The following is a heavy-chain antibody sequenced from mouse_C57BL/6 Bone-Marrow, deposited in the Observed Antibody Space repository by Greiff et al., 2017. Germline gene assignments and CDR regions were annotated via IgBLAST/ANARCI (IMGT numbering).Heavy chain of an antibody. V-gene: IGHV6-3*01. D-gene: IGHD2-4*01. Sequence: DVKLVESGGGLVQPGGSMKLSCVASGFTFSNYWMNWVRQSPEKGLEWVAQIRLKSDNYATNYAESVKGRFTIPRDDSKRSVYLQMNNLRAEDTGIYYCREYYYDEGAMDYWGQGTSVTVSS. CDR2: IRLKSDNYAT. CDR1: GFTFSNYW. J-gene: IGHJ4*01. CDR3: REYYYDEGAMDY.